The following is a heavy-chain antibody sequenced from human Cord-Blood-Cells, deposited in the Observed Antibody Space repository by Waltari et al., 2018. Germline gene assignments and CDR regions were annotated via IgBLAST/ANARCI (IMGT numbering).Heavy chain of an antibody. CDR2: MNPNSGNT. Sequence: QVQLVQSGAEVKKPGASVKVSCKASGYTFTSYDINWVRQATGQGLEWMGLMNPNSGNTGYAQKFQGRVTMTRNTAISTAYMELSSLRSEDTAVYYCAREIAAPGSDAFDIWGQGTMVTVSS. CDR3: AREIAAPGSDAFDI. V-gene: IGHV1-8*01. CDR1: GYTFTSYD. D-gene: IGHD6-13*01. J-gene: IGHJ3*02.